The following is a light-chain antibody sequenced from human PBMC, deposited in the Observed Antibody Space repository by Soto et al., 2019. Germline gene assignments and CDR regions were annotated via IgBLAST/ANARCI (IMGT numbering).Light chain of an antibody. CDR2: DVT. Sequence: QSVLTQPASVSGSPGQSITISCTGTSSDVGGYKYVSWYQQHPGKAPKLLIYDVTKRPSGVPDRFSGSKSANTASLIISGLQAADEAEYYCCCCSYADSSSFRVLFGGGTKLTVL. CDR1: SSDVGGYKY. J-gene: IGLJ2*01. V-gene: IGLV2-11*01. CDR3: CSYADSSSFRVL.